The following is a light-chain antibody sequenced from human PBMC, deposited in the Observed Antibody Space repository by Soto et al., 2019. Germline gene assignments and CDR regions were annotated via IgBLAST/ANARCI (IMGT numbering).Light chain of an antibody. V-gene: IGKV3-15*01. Sequence: EIVVTQSPATLSVSPGERATLSCRASQSLSSNLAWYQQKPGQAPRLLIYGASTRAAGIPARFSGSGSETKFTLTISSLQSEDSALYYCHQYNDWPRTFGQGTKVDIK. CDR3: HQYNDWPRT. CDR1: QSLSSN. CDR2: GAS. J-gene: IGKJ1*01.